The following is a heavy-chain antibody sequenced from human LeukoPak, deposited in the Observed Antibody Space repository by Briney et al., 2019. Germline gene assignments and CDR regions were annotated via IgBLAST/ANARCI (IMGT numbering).Heavy chain of an antibody. Sequence: SETLSLTCAVYGGSFSGYYWSWIRQPPGKGLEWIGEINHSGSTNYNPSLKSRVTISVDTSKNRFSLKLSSVTAADTAVYYCARGLWTPDYWGQGTLVTVSS. CDR2: INHSGST. CDR1: GGSFSGYY. V-gene: IGHV4-34*01. D-gene: IGHD3-10*01. CDR3: ARGLWTPDY. J-gene: IGHJ4*02.